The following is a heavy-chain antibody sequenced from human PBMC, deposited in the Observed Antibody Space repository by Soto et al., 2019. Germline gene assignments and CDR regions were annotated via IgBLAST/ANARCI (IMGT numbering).Heavy chain of an antibody. D-gene: IGHD6-13*01. Sequence: SETLSLTCAVSGGSISSSNWWSWVRQPPGKGLEWIGEIYHSGSTNYNPSLKSRVTISVDKSKNQFSLKLSSVTAADPAVYYCARDLGNPGYSSSRDWFDPWGQGTLVTVS. CDR2: IYHSGST. CDR3: ARDLGNPGYSSSRDWFDP. J-gene: IGHJ5*02. CDR1: GGSISSSNW. V-gene: IGHV4-4*02.